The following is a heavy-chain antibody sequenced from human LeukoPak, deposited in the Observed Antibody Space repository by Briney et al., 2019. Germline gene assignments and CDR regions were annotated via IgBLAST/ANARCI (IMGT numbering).Heavy chain of an antibody. J-gene: IGHJ6*02. CDR3: ATVVPYYYGMDV. CDR1: GFTFSSYS. V-gene: IGHV3-21*01. CDR2: ISSSSDYI. Sequence: GGSLRLSCAASGFTFSSYSVNWVRQAPGKGLEWVSSISSSSDYIYYADSVKGRFTISRDNAKNSLCLQMNSLRAEDTAVYYCATVVPYYYGMDVWGQGTTVTVSS.